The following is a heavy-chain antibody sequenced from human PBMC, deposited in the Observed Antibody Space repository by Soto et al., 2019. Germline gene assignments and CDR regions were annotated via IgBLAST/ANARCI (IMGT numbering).Heavy chain of an antibody. V-gene: IGHV3-33*01. Sequence: GGSLRLSCAASGFTFSSYGMHWVRQAPGKGLEWVAVIWYDGSNKYYADSVKGRFTISRDNSKNTLYLQMNSLRAEDTAVYYCARDWASVRGRLADYWGQGTLVTVSS. D-gene: IGHD6-25*01. CDR1: GFTFSSYG. CDR3: ARDWASVRGRLADY. CDR2: IWYDGSNK. J-gene: IGHJ4*02.